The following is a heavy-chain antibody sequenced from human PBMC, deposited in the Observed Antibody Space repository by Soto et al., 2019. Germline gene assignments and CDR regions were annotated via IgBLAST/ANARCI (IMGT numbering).Heavy chain of an antibody. V-gene: IGHV4-4*02. Sequence: SETLSLTCAVSGGSITFTDWWSWVRQPPGKGLGWIGEVSHSGTTNYNPSLKSRVTMSADKSKSQLSLKLTSMTAADTAVYYCARDMHAGFTHYFDPWGQGTRVTVSS. J-gene: IGHJ5*02. CDR2: VSHSGTT. CDR1: GGSITFTDW. CDR3: ARDMHAGFTHYFDP. D-gene: IGHD1-26*01.